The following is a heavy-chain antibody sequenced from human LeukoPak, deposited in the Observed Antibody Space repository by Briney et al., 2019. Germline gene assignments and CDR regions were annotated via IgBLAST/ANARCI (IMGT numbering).Heavy chain of an antibody. J-gene: IGHJ1*01. CDR1: GGSISSGGYY. CDR2: IYYSGST. Sequence: SQTLSLTCTVSGGSISSGGYYWSWIRQHPGKGLEWIGYIYYSGSTYYNPSLKSRVTISVDTSKNQFSLKLSSVTAADTAVYFCATGAYNSGRSFHHWGQGTLVTVSS. CDR3: ATGAYNSGRSFHH. D-gene: IGHD6-19*01. V-gene: IGHV4-31*03.